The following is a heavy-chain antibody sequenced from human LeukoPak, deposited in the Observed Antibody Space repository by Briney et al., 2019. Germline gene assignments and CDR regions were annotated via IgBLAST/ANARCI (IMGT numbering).Heavy chain of an antibody. Sequence: SETLSLTCAVYGGPFSGYYWSWLRAPPGKALEWIGEITHSGSTNYNSSLKSRVTISEDTSKNQLSLKLSSVTAADTAVYYCAREHGCGGKNVIWGQGTMVTVSS. V-gene: IGHV4-34*01. CDR3: AREHGCGGKNVI. CDR2: ITHSGST. D-gene: IGHD4-23*01. J-gene: IGHJ3*02. CDR1: GGPFSGYY.